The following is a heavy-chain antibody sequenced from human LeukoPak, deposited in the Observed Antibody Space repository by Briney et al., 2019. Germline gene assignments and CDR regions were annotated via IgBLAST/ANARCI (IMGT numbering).Heavy chain of an antibody. J-gene: IGHJ3*02. CDR3: ARVDCTSTNCSGAFDI. CDR1: GFTVSSTY. D-gene: IGHD2-2*01. V-gene: IGHV3-53*04. Sequence: GGSLRLSCAASGFTVSSTYMSWVRQAPGKGLEWVSLLYSGGGSFHADSVKGRFTISRHNTQNTVYLQMKGLRPDDTAVYYCARVDCTSTNCSGAFDIWGQGTMLTVSS. CDR2: LYSGGGS.